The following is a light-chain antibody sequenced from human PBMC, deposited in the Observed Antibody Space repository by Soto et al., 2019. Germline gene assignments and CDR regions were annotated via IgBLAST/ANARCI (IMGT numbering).Light chain of an antibody. CDR3: QNWGTGFVV. V-gene: IGLV4-69*01. CDR1: SGHSSYA. Sequence: QLVLTQSPSASASLGASVKLTCTLSSGHSSYAIAWHQQQPEKGPRYLMKLNSDGSHSKGDGIPDRFSGSSSGAERYLTISSLQSADEADYYCQNWGTGFVVFGGGTKLTVL. J-gene: IGLJ2*01. CDR2: LNSDGSH.